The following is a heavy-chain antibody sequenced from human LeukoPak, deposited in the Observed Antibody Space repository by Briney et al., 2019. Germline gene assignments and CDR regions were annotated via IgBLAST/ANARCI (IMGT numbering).Heavy chain of an antibody. Sequence: PSETLSLTCDVSGGSCDDYYCSWIRQPPGKGLEWIGEIHPHGIFYYNSPLMSRVTISIDTSKSQFSLRLTSVTAADTAIYYCSRGRDRSKAGDHWGQGSLVTVSS. CDR1: GGSCDDYY. V-gene: IGHV4-34*01. CDR2: IHPHGIF. D-gene: IGHD5-24*01. CDR3: SRGRDRSKAGDH. J-gene: IGHJ4*02.